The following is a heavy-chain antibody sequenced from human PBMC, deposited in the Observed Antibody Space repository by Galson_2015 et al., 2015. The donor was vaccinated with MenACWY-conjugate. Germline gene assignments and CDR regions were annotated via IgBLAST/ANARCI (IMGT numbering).Heavy chain of an antibody. J-gene: IGHJ3*02. CDR1: GFTFSSYA. D-gene: IGHD2-8*01. CDR2: ITGSGDGT. Sequence: SLRLSCAASGFTFSSYAMSWVRQAPGKGLQWVSAITGSGDGTYYVNSVKGRFTISRDNSKNTVFLQTNTLGADDTAIYYCAKEKAGAGVGAFDIWGQGTTVTVSS. V-gene: IGHV3-23*01. CDR3: AKEKAGAGVGAFDI.